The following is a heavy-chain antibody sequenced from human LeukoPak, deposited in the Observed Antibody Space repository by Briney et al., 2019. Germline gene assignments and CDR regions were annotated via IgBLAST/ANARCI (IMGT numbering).Heavy chain of an antibody. CDR1: GGTFSSYA. CDR2: IIPIFSTS. D-gene: IGHD3-22*01. J-gene: IGHJ4*02. Sequence: ASVKVSCKASGGTFSSYAISCVRQAPGQGLDWMGGIIPIFSTSNYAQKFQGRVTITADESTSTAYMELSSLRSEDTAVYYCARSSVQSSGYYYYFDYWGQGTLVTVSP. CDR3: ARSSVQSSGYYYYFDY. V-gene: IGHV1-69*13.